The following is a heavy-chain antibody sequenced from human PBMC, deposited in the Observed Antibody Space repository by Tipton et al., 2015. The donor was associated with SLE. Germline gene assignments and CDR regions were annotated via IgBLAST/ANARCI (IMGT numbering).Heavy chain of an antibody. CDR3: ARHARFGVVSFDS. V-gene: IGHV4-39*07. CDR1: GGSISSISYY. J-gene: IGHJ4*02. Sequence: GLVKPSETLSLSCSVSGGSISSISYYWGWVRQSPGKGLEWIGSLFYTGSTYHNPSLKSRVTISVDTSKNQFSLNLNSVTAADTAVYYCARHARFGVVSFDSWGQGTLVTVSS. CDR2: LFYTGST. D-gene: IGHD3-3*01.